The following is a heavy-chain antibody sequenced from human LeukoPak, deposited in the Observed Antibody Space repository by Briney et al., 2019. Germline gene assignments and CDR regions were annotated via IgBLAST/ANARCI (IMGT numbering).Heavy chain of an antibody. J-gene: IGHJ4*02. CDR3: AKAPMDSSGYHYDY. Sequence: GGSLRLSCAASGFTFSSYWMSWVRRAPGKGLEWVANIKQDGSEKYYVDSVKGRFTISRDNAKNSLYLQMNSLRAEDTAVYYCAKAPMDSSGYHYDYWGQGTLVTVSS. CDR2: IKQDGSEK. D-gene: IGHD3-22*01. CDR1: GFTFSSYW. V-gene: IGHV3-7*01.